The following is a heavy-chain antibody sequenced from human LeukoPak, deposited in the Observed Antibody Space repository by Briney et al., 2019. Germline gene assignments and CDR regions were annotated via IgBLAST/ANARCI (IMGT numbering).Heavy chain of an antibody. Sequence: SQTLSLTCALSGDSVSSNSAAWNWIRRSPSRGVEWLGRTYFRSKWNNDYAASVKTRITINPDTTKNQFSLQLNSVTPEDTAVYYCARISWQDTLYRGPGTLVTVSS. J-gene: IGHJ4*02. V-gene: IGHV6-1*01. CDR1: GDSVSSNSAA. CDR3: ARISWQDTLY. D-gene: IGHD6-13*01. CDR2: TYFRSKWNN.